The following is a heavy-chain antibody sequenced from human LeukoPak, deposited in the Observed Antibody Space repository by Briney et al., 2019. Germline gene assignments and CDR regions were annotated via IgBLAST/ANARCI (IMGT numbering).Heavy chain of an antibody. CDR3: ARVATVTTWGDAFDI. CDR1: GYTFTSYG. Sequence: ASVKVSCKASGYTFTSYGISWVRQAPGQGLEWMGCISAYNGNTNYAQKLQGRVTMTTDTSTSTAYMELRTLSSDDTALYYCARVATVTTWGDAFDIWGQGTMVTVSS. D-gene: IGHD4-17*01. CDR2: ISAYNGNT. J-gene: IGHJ3*02. V-gene: IGHV1-18*01.